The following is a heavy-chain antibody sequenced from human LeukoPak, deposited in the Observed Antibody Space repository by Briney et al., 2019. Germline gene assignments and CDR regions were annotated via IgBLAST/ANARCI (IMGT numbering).Heavy chain of an antibody. D-gene: IGHD5-12*01. J-gene: IGHJ4*02. Sequence: PGGSLRLSYAASGLTLRNYAMNWVRQAPGKGLEWVSSLGGTGGSAFYADSVKGRFTISRDNSKNTLYLQMNSLRVEDTAVYYCARRRIVATIDYWGQGTLVTVSS. CDR3: ARRRIVATIDY. V-gene: IGHV3-23*01. CDR1: GLTLRNYA. CDR2: LGGTGGSA.